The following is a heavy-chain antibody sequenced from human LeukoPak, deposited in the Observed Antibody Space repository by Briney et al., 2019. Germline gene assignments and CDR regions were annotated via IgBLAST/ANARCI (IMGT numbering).Heavy chain of an antibody. Sequence: PEASVKVSCKASGGTFSSYAISWVRQAPGQGLEWTGRIIPIFGITNYAQKFQGRVTITADKSTSTAYMELSSLRSEDTAVYYCARYYYDSSGFSQTFFDYWGQGTLVTVSS. J-gene: IGHJ4*02. CDR3: ARYYYDSSGFSQTFFDY. CDR2: IIPIFGIT. CDR1: GGTFSSYA. V-gene: IGHV1-69*04. D-gene: IGHD3-22*01.